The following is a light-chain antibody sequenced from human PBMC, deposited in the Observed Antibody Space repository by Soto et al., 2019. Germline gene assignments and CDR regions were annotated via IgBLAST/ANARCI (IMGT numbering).Light chain of an antibody. V-gene: IGKV3-20*01. J-gene: IGKJ1*01. CDR1: QSISRY. CDR2: GAS. Sequence: VLTQSPGTLSLSPGERTTLSCRASQSISRYLAWYQQKPGQGPRLLIYGASSRATGTPDRFSGSGSGTDFTLTINRLEPEDFALYYCQQYGSSPPTFGQGTKVDIK. CDR3: QQYGSSPPT.